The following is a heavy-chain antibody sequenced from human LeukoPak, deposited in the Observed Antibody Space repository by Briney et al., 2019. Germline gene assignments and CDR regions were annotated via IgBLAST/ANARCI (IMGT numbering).Heavy chain of an antibody. J-gene: IGHJ3*02. CDR2: ISYDGSNK. CDR1: GFTFRSYG. CDR3: AARAFPKAFDI. Sequence: GGSLRLSCAASGFTFRSYGMHWVRQAPGKGLEWVAVISYDGSNKYYADSVKGRFTISRDNSKNTLYLQMNSLRAEDTAVYYCAARAFPKAFDIWGQGTMVTVSS. D-gene: IGHD2-21*01. V-gene: IGHV3-30*03.